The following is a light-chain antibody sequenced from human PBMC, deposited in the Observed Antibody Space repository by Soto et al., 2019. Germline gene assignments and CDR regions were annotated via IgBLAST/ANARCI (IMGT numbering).Light chain of an antibody. J-gene: IGKJ1*01. CDR1: QDISNS. CDR3: QQYDNLPSWT. V-gene: IGKV1-33*01. Sequence: DIQMTHSPSSLSASVGDRVTITCQASQDISNSLNWYQQKPGKAPKLLIYDASNLETGVPSRFSGSGSGTDVTFTISSLQPEDIATYYCQQYDNLPSWTFGQGTKVEIK. CDR2: DAS.